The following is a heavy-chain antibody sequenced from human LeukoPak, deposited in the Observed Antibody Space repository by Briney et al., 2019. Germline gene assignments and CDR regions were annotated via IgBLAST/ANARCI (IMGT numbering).Heavy chain of an antibody. J-gene: IGHJ3*02. CDR2: ISYDGSNK. Sequence: GGSLRLSCAASGFTFSSYAMHWVRQAPGKGLEWVAVISYDGSNKYYADSVKGRFTISRDNSKNTLYLQMNSLRAEDTAVYYCARGTEMAHQNAFDIWGQGTMVTVSS. CDR1: GFTFSSYA. V-gene: IGHV3-30*14. CDR3: ARGTEMAHQNAFDI. D-gene: IGHD5-24*01.